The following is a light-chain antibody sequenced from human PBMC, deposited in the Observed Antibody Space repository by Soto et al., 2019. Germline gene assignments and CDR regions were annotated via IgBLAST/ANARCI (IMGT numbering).Light chain of an antibody. J-gene: IGKJ1*01. CDR2: AAS. CDR1: QGISSY. CDR3: QQLNNDPWA. Sequence: DIQLTQSPSFLSASVGDRVTITCRASQGISSYLAWSQQKPGKAPKVLIYAASTLQSGVPSRFSGSGSGTEFTLTISSLQPEDFATYYCQQLNNDPWAFGQGTKVEIK. V-gene: IGKV1-9*01.